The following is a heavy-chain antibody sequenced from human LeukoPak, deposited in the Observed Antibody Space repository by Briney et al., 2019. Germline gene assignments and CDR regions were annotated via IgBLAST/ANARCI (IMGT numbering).Heavy chain of an antibody. Sequence: PGRSLRLSCAASGFTFDDYAMHWVRQAPGKGLEWVSGISWTGDSRGYADSVKGRFTISRDNAKHSLYLQMNSLRAEDTALYYCAKGESYVDTACFDYWGQGTLVTVSS. CDR1: GFTFDDYA. J-gene: IGHJ4*02. V-gene: IGHV3-9*01. CDR3: AKGESYVDTACFDY. CDR2: ISWTGDSR. D-gene: IGHD5-18*01.